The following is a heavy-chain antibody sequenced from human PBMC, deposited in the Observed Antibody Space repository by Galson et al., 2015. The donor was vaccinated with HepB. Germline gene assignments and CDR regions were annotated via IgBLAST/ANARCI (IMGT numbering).Heavy chain of an antibody. CDR3: ARGESGASYEYFHNKALDV. D-gene: IGHD5-12*01. V-gene: IGHV6-1*01. Sequence: CAISGDSVSSNSAAWTWIRQSPSRGLEWLRRTYYRSKWFNDYAVSVKSRITVSADTSKNQVSLHLKSVTPGDTAVYYCARGESGASYEYFHNKALDVWGQGTTVIVSS. CDR1: GDSVSSNSAA. CDR2: TYYRSKWFN. J-gene: IGHJ6*02.